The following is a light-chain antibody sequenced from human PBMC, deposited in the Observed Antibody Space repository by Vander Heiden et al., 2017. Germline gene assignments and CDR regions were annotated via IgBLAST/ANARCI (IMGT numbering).Light chain of an antibody. CDR1: QSISSY. CDR2: AAS. J-gene: IGKJ5*01. CDR3: QQSDTTPNT. V-gene: IGKV1-39*01. Sequence: DIQMTQSPSSLSASVGDRVTITCRASQSISSYLNWYQQKPGKAPKLLIYAASSLHSGVPSRFSGSASATDFTLTISMLHPEDFATYYCQQSDTTPNTFGQGTQLEIK.